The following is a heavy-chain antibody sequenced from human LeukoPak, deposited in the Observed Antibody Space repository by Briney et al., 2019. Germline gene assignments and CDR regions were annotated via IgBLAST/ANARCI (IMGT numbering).Heavy chain of an antibody. CDR2: ISYDGSNK. CDR1: GFTFSSYA. CDR3: ARDQNYYYGSGSFTGYMDV. V-gene: IGHV3-30*04. J-gene: IGHJ6*03. Sequence: GGSLRLSCAASGFTFSSYAMHWVRQAPVKGLEWVAVISYDGSNKYYADSVKGRFTTSRDNSKNTLYLQMNSLRAEDTAVYYCARDQNYYYGSGSFTGYMDVWGKGTTVTVSS. D-gene: IGHD3-10*01.